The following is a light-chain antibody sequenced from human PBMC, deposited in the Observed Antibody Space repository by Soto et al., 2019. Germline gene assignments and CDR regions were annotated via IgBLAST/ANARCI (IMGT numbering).Light chain of an antibody. Sequence: DIPMTQSPSTLSASVGDRVTITCRASQSISNWLAWYQQKQGKAPKLLIYDASSLESGVPSRFSGSGSGTEFPLTISSPQPDDFATYYCQQYNSYWGTFGQGTKVEIK. CDR3: QQYNSYWGT. CDR1: QSISNW. J-gene: IGKJ1*01. CDR2: DAS. V-gene: IGKV1-5*01.